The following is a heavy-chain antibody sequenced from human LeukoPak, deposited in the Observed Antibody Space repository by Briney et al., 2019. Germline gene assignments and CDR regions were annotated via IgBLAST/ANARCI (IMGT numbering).Heavy chain of an antibody. J-gene: IGHJ3*02. Sequence: SETLSLTCTVSGGSISSYYWSWLRQPPGKGLEWIGYIYTSGSTNYNPSLKSRVTISVDTSKNQFSLKLSSVTAADTAVYYCARRRNVFDIWGQGTMVTVSS. CDR1: GGSISSYY. CDR2: IYTSGST. V-gene: IGHV4-4*09. CDR3: ARRRNVFDI.